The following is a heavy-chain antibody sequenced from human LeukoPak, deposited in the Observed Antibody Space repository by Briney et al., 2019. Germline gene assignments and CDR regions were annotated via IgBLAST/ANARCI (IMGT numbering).Heavy chain of an antibody. V-gene: IGHV4-4*07. Sequence: SETLSLTCTVSGGSISSSYYWNWIRQPAGKGLEWIGRVYISGTTNSNPSLKSRVTMSVDKEKNQCSLNLTSVTAADTAMYYCARGLRTDSFDYWGQGTLVTFSA. CDR3: ARGLRTDSFDY. CDR1: GGSISSSYY. D-gene: IGHD3-22*01. CDR2: VYISGTT. J-gene: IGHJ4*02.